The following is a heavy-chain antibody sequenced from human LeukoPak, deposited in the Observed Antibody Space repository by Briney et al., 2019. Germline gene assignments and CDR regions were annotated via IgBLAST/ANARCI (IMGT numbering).Heavy chain of an antibody. CDR3: ATRPAITEFYYFDY. CDR1: GYTLTELS. CDR2: FDPEDGET. D-gene: IGHD1-20*01. J-gene: IGHJ4*02. V-gene: IGHV1-24*01. Sequence: GSSVKVSCKVSGYTLTELSMHWLRQAPGKGREGMGGFDPEDGETIYAQKFQGRVTMTEDTSTDTAYMELSSLRSEDTAVYYCATRPAITEFYYFDYWGQGTLVTVSS.